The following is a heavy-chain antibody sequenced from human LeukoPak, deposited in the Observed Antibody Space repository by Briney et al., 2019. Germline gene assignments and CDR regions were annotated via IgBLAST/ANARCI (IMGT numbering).Heavy chain of an antibody. CDR3: ARVPSGYHNT. J-gene: IGHJ4*02. D-gene: IGHD5-12*01. CDR1: EFSVGSNY. Sequence: GGALRLSCAASEFSVGSNYMTWLRQAPGKGLEWVSLICSGGSKYYEESVQGRFTIATDNSKNSLYLQMNSLAAEDTAVYYSARVPSGYHNTGGQGTLVTVSS. CDR2: ICSGGSK. V-gene: IGHV3-66*01.